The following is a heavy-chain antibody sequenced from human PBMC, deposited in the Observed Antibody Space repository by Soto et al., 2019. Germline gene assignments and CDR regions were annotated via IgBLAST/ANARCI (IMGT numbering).Heavy chain of an antibody. J-gene: IGHJ3*02. CDR1: GGSISSSSYY. D-gene: IGHD3-10*01. CDR2: IYYSGST. Sequence: QLQLQESGPGLVKPSETLSLTCTVSGGSISSSSYYWGWIRQPPGKGLEWIGSIYYSGSTYYNPSLKSRVTISVDTSKNQFSLKLSSVTAADTAVYYSARQGAGSGPGAFDIWGQGTMVTVSS. V-gene: IGHV4-39*01. CDR3: ARQGAGSGPGAFDI.